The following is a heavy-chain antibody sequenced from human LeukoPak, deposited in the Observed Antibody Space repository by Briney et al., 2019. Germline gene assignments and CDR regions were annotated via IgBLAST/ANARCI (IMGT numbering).Heavy chain of an antibody. CDR1: GFTFSDYY. J-gene: IGHJ4*02. Sequence: GGSLRLSCAASGFTFSDYYMSWIRQAPGKGLEWVSYISSSGSTIYYADSVKGRFTISRDNAKNSLYLQMNSLRVEDTAVYYCARDHKPYYFDYWGQGTLVTVSS. V-gene: IGHV3-11*04. CDR3: ARDHKPYYFDY. CDR2: ISSSGSTI.